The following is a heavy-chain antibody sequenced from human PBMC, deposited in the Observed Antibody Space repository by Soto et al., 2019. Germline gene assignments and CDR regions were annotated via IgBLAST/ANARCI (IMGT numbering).Heavy chain of an antibody. CDR3: ARAAIDDDPNWYFDL. V-gene: IGHV1-18*01. CDR2: ISAYNGNT. J-gene: IGHJ2*01. CDR1: GYTFTSYG. Sequence: QVQLVQSGAEVKKPGASVKVSCKASGYTFTSYGISWVRQAPGQGLEWMGWISAYNGNTNYAQKLQGRVTMTTDTATSPAYMELRSLRSDDTAVYYCARAAIDDDPNWYFDLWGRGTLVTVSS. D-gene: IGHD3-16*01.